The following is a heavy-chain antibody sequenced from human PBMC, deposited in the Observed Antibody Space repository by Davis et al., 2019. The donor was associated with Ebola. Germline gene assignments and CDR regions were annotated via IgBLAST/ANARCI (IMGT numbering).Heavy chain of an antibody. CDR1: GFTFSSYW. CDR2: INSDGSST. Sequence: HTGGSLRLSCAASGFTFSSYWMHWVRQAPGKGLVWVSRINSDGSSTSYADSVKGRFTISRDNAKNTLYLQMNSLRAEDTAVYYCARALYCTNGVCYPLFDYWGQGTLVTVSS. V-gene: IGHV3-74*01. D-gene: IGHD2-8*01. CDR3: ARALYCTNGVCYPLFDY. J-gene: IGHJ4*02.